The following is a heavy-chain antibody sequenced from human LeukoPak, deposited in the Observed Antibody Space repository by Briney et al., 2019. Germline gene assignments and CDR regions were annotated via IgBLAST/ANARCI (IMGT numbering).Heavy chain of an antibody. V-gene: IGHV3-53*01. J-gene: IGHJ4*02. CDR3: AGDQCTNGVCYTFDY. Sequence: GGSLRLSCAASGFTVSSNYMSWVRQAPGKGLEWVSVIYSGGSTYYADSVKGRFTISRDNAKNSLYLQMNSLRAEDTAVYYCAGDQCTNGVCYTFDYWGQGTLVTVSS. CDR1: GFTVSSNY. CDR2: IYSGGST. D-gene: IGHD2-8*01.